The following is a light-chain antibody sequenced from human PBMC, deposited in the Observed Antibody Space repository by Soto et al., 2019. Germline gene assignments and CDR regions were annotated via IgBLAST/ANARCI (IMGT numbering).Light chain of an antibody. CDR2: HAS. CDR3: QQRYTWPPIT. V-gene: IGKV3-11*01. Sequence: EIVLTQSPATLSLSPGERATLSCRASQSVSGYIAWYQQKLGQAPRLLIYHASNRATGIPARFSGSGSETDFTLTISSLEPKDFAVYYCQQRYTWPPITFGQGTRLELK. J-gene: IGKJ5*01. CDR1: QSVSGY.